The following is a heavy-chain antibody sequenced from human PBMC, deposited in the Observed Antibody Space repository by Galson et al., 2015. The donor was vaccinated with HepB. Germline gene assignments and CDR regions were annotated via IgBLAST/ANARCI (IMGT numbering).Heavy chain of an antibody. CDR3: ARDRGAPGVQWWFDP. J-gene: IGHJ5*02. V-gene: IGHV3-7*01. CDR1: GFTFSGYW. CDR2: IKQDGSEK. Sequence: SLRLSCAASGFTFSGYWMSWVRQAPGKGLEWVANIKQDGSEKHYVDSVKGRFTISRDNAKNSLYLQMNSLRAEDTAVYYCARDRGAPGVQWWFDPWGQGTLVTVSS. D-gene: IGHD6-19*01.